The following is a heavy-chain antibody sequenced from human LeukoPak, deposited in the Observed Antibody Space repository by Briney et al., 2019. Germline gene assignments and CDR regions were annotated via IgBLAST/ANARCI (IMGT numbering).Heavy chain of an antibody. CDR3: ATTLGYCSGGSCYPYYFDY. D-gene: IGHD2-15*01. Sequence: GESLQISCKGSGYSFTSYWIGWVRQLPGKGLEWMGIIYPGDSDTRYSPSFQGQVTISADKSISTAYLQWSSLKASDTAMYYCATTLGYCSGGSCYPYYFDYWGQGTPVTVSS. CDR2: IYPGDSDT. CDR1: GYSFTSYW. V-gene: IGHV5-51*01. J-gene: IGHJ4*02.